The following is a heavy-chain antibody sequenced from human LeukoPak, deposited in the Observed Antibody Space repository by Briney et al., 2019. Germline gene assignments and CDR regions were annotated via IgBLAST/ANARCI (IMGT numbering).Heavy chain of an antibody. CDR1: AFTFSRYW. Sequence: GRSLRLSCAASAFTFSRYWMHCVSQAPGKGLVWVSHINSDGSSTSYADSVKGRFTISRDNAKNTLYLQMNSLRAEDTAVYYCARYSDYWGQGILVTVSS. CDR3: ARYSDY. CDR2: INSDGSST. V-gene: IGHV3-74*01. J-gene: IGHJ4*02.